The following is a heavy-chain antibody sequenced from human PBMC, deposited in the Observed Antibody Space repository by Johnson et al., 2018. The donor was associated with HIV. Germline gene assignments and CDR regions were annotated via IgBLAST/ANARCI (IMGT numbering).Heavy chain of an antibody. V-gene: IGHV3-66*01. CDR3: ARDPFPRFFAFDI. D-gene: IGHD3-3*01. J-gene: IGHJ3*02. CDR1: GFNLSTYY. Sequence: VQLVESGGALVQPGGSLRLSCAASGFNLSTYYMSWVRQAPGKGLEWVSLIYSGGTTYYTDSVKGRFTISRDNSKNTLYLQMNSLRAEDTAVYYCARDPFPRFFAFDIWGQGTVVTVSS. CDR2: IYSGGTT.